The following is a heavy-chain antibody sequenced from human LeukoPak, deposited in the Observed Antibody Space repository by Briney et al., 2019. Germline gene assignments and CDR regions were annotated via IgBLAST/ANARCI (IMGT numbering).Heavy chain of an antibody. J-gene: IGHJ5*01. CDR3: VRDWDHFDFDS. CDR2: IKGDGSHT. CDR1: GFTFSNYW. V-gene: IGHV3-74*01. Sequence: GGSLRLSCAASGFTFSNYWMHWVRQAPGKGLVWVSRIKGDGSHTIYADSVKGRFTISRDNAKNTLYLQMKSLRAEDTAVYYCVRDWDHFDFDSWGLGTMVTVSA. D-gene: IGHD3-9*01.